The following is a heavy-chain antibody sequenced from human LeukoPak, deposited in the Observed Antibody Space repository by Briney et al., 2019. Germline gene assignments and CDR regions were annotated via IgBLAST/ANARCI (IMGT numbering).Heavy chain of an antibody. D-gene: IGHD5-18*01. CDR2: ISYDGSNK. V-gene: IGHV3-30*03. J-gene: IGHJ5*02. CDR1: GFTFSSYG. Sequence: GGSLRLSCAASGFTFSSYGMHWVRQAPGKGLEWVAVISYDGSNKYYADSVKGRFTISRDNSKNTLYLQMNSLRAEDTAVYYCARDYFKDTAMATNWFDPWGQGTLVTVSS. CDR3: ARDYFKDTAMATNWFDP.